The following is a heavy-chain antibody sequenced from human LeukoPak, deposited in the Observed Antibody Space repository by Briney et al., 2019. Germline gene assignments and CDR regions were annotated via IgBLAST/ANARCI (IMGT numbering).Heavy chain of an antibody. CDR3: ARDSLKLLGIYYYGMDV. Sequence: GGSLRLSCAASGFTFDDYAMHWVRQAPGKGLEWVSGVSWNSGGIGYADSVKGRFTVSRDNAKNSLYLQMNSLRAEDTAVYYCARDSLKLLGIYYYGMDVWGQGTTVTVSS. J-gene: IGHJ6*02. V-gene: IGHV3-9*01. CDR2: VSWNSGGI. CDR1: GFTFDDYA. D-gene: IGHD7-27*01.